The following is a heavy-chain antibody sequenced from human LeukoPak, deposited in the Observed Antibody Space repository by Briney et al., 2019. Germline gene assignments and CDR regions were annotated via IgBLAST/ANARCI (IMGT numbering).Heavy chain of an antibody. Sequence: GGSLRLSCVASGFTFSSFAMSWVRQAPGKGLEWVSSFSGGRATTYYADSVKGRFTISRDNSKSTLYLQMNSLRAEDTAVYYCAKPVIPYDSSGYFHFDYWGQGTLVTVSS. V-gene: IGHV3-23*01. D-gene: IGHD3-22*01. CDR2: FSGGRATT. CDR3: AKPVIPYDSSGYFHFDY. CDR1: GFTFSSFA. J-gene: IGHJ4*02.